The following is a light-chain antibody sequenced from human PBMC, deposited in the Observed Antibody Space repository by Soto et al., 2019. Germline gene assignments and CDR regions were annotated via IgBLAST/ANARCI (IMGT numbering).Light chain of an antibody. CDR1: STDVGGYKY. J-gene: IGLJ2*01. Sequence: QSVLTQPASVSGSPGQSITISCTGTSTDVGGYKYVSWYQQHPGTAPKLMIFEVNGRPSGVSDRFSGSKSGNTASLTISGLQPEDEADYYCSSYAGSNTLVFGGGTKLTVL. CDR3: SSYAGSNTLV. V-gene: IGLV2-14*01. CDR2: EVN.